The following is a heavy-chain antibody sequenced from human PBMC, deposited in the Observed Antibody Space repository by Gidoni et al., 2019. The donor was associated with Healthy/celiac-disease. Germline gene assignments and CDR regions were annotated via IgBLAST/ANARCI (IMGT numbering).Heavy chain of an antibody. Sequence: AGFTFSSYSMNWVRQAPGKGLEWVSSISSSSSYIYYADSVKGRFTISRDNAKNSLYLQMNSLRAEDTAVYYCAFGYCSGGSCYGDFDYWGQGTLVTVSS. D-gene: IGHD2-15*01. CDR2: ISSSSSYI. V-gene: IGHV3-21*01. CDR1: GFTFSSYS. CDR3: AFGYCSGGSCYGDFDY. J-gene: IGHJ4*02.